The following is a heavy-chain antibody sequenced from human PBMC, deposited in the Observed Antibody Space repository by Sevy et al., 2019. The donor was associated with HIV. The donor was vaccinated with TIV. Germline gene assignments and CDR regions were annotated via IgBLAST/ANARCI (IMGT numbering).Heavy chain of an antibody. CDR3: AKAVYACEVVVANGFDY. D-gene: IGHD2-15*01. J-gene: IGHJ4*02. Sequence: GSLRLSCAASGFTFGTYAMSWVRQAPGKGLEWVSTIGGSGGRTYYADSVKGRFTISRDNSKNTLYLQMNSLRAEDTAVYYCAKAVYACEVVVANGFDYWGQGTLVTVSS. CDR1: GFTFGTYA. V-gene: IGHV3-23*01. CDR2: IGGSGGRT.